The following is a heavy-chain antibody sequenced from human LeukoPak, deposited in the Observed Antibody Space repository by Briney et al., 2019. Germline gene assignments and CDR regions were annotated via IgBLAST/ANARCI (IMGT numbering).Heavy chain of an antibody. J-gene: IGHJ4*02. CDR3: ARESRGSYSTATDY. Sequence: PSETLSLTCTVSGGSINNYYWTWIRQPPGKGLEWIGYIYYSGSTNYNPSLKSRVTISVDTSKNQFSLKLSSVTAADTAVYYCARESRGSYSTATDYWGQGTLVTVSS. CDR2: IYYSGST. D-gene: IGHD1-26*01. V-gene: IGHV4-59*01. CDR1: GGSINNYY.